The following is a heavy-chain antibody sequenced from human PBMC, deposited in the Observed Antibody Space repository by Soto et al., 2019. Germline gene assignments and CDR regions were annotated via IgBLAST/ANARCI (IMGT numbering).Heavy chain of an antibody. CDR1: GFTFSAYP. D-gene: IGHD1-1*01. J-gene: IGHJ3*02. Sequence: EVQLMESGGGLVQPGRSLRLSCRASGFTFSAYPMSWFRQAPGKALEWVAYIRTAPYGATTEYAASVKDGFTISRDDSEGIASLQMNGLKTEDTAVYYCARAVRLSGDAFDIWGQGTMVTVSP. CDR3: ARAVRLSGDAFDI. CDR2: IRTAPYGATT. V-gene: IGHV3-49*03.